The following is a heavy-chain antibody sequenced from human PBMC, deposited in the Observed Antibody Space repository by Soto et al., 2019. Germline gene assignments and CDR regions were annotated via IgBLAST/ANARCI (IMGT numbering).Heavy chain of an antibody. CDR3: ARAGYSYSSGYYFDF. J-gene: IGHJ4*02. D-gene: IGHD5-18*01. CDR2: IHHSGST. V-gene: IGHV4-59*01. Sequence: PSETLSLTCTVSGASISGYYWTWVRQPPGKGLEWIGYIHHSGSTNSISSLKSRVTISVDTSKNQFSLKLNSVTSADTAVYYCARAGYSYSSGYYFDFWGQGALVTVSS. CDR1: GASISGYY.